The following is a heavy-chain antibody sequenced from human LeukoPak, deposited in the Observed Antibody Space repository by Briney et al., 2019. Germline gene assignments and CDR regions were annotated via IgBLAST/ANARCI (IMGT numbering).Heavy chain of an antibody. J-gene: IGHJ2*01. V-gene: IGHV3-66*01. Sequence: GGSLRLSCVASGLTVSGNYMNWVRQAPGKGLEWVSVIYGDGRTFYADSVKDRFTISRDSSKNTLFLQMNSLRAEDTAVYYCASPSAEMAAINGWYFDLWGRGTLVTVSS. CDR3: ASPSAEMAAINGWYFDL. D-gene: IGHD5-24*01. CDR1: GLTVSGNY. CDR2: IYGDGRT.